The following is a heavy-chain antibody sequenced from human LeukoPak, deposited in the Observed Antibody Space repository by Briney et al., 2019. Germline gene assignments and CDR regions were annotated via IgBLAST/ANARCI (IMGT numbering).Heavy chain of an antibody. CDR2: MSGSGVSI. Sequence: PGGSLRLSCVASGFTFDTYAMSWVRQAPGKGLEWVSAMSGSGVSIYYADSVKGRFSISRDNSQNTVYLQMNSLRADDTAVYYCAKERVAPAALVDCWGQGTLVTVSS. D-gene: IGHD2-2*01. J-gene: IGHJ4*02. CDR1: GFTFDTYA. V-gene: IGHV3-23*01. CDR3: AKERVAPAALVDC.